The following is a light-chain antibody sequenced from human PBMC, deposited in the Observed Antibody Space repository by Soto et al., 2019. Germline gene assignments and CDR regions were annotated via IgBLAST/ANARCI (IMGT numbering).Light chain of an antibody. CDR2: DAS. J-gene: IGKJ4*01. CDR3: QQRSNSPHT. V-gene: IGKV3-11*01. CDR1: QSVSSY. Sequence: EIVLTQSPATLSLSPGERATLSCRASQSVSSYLAWYQQKPGQAPRLLIYDASNRTTGIPARFSRSGSGTDFTLTSNSPDPEDFAVYYCQQRSNSPHTVGGGTKVDIK.